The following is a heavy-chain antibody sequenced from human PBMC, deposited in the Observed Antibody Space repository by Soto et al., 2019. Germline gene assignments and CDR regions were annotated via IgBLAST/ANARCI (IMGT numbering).Heavy chain of an antibody. D-gene: IGHD3-16*01. Sequence: SETLSLTCTVSGGSISSSSYYWGWIRQPPGKGLEWIGSIYYSGSTYYNPSLKSRVTISVDTSKNQFSLKLSSVTAADTAVYYCARHGHVYQSWEDPWFDPWGQGTLVTVSS. CDR3: ARHGHVYQSWEDPWFDP. CDR1: GGSISSSSYY. J-gene: IGHJ5*02. CDR2: IYYSGST. V-gene: IGHV4-39*01.